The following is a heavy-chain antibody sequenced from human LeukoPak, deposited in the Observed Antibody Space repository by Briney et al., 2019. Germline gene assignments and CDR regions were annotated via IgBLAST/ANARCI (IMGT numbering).Heavy chain of an antibody. CDR3: AQYRQRLAES. CDR2: IGGPGGSET. V-gene: IGHV3-23*01. CDR1: GFTFGNYY. Sequence: GGSLRLSCAASGFTFGNYYMNWFRQAPGKELEWVSVIGGPGGSETRYADSVKGRFTISRDDSKNMLSLQMNSLRAEDTAVYFCAQYRQRLAESWGQGALVTVSS. J-gene: IGHJ5*02. D-gene: IGHD6-19*01.